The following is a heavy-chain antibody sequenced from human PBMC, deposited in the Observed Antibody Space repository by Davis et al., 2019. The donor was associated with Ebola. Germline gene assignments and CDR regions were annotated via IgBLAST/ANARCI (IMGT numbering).Heavy chain of an antibody. CDR1: GYTFTGYY. J-gene: IGHJ5*02. Sequence: ASVKVSCKSSGYTFTGYYMHWVRQAPGQGLEWMGRINPNSGGTNYAQKFQGRFTMTRDTSISTAYMELSRLRSDDTAVYYCARFDPDCSGGSCYSPGGWFDPWGQGTLVTVSS. CDR2: INPNSGGT. CDR3: ARFDPDCSGGSCYSPGGWFDP. D-gene: IGHD2-15*01. V-gene: IGHV1-2*06.